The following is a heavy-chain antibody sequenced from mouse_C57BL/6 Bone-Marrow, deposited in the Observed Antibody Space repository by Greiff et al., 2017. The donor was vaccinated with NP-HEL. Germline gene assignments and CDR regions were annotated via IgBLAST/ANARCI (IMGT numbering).Heavy chain of an antibody. CDR2: IDPETGGT. D-gene: IGHD4-1*01. V-gene: IGHV1-15*01. J-gene: IGHJ2*01. CDR3: TRWGWDGDY. CDR1: GYTFTDYE. Sequence: QVQLQQSGAELVRPGASVTLSCKASGYTFTDYEMHWVKQTPVHGLEWIGAIDPETGGTAYNQKFKGKAILTADKSSSTAYMELRSLTSEDSAVYYCTRWGWDGDYWGQGTTLTVSS.